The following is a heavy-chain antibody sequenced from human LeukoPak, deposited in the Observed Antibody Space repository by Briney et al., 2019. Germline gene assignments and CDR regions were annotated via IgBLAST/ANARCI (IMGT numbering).Heavy chain of an antibody. V-gene: IGHV1-2*02. CDR2: INPKNGGT. Sequence: GASVKVSFKASGYTFTCYYMHWVRQAPGQGLEWMGWINPKNGGTVYAKKFQGRVTMTRDTSRSTAYMELSRQRFDDTVVYYCARGPRITIFGVVMANDAFDIWGQGTMVTVSS. CDR1: GYTFTCYY. D-gene: IGHD3-3*01. J-gene: IGHJ3*02. CDR3: ARGPRITIFGVVMANDAFDI.